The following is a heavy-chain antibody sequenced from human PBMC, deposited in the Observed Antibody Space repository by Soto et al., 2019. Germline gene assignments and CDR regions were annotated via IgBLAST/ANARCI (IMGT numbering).Heavy chain of an antibody. J-gene: IGHJ5*02. Sequence: EMQLLQYGGGLVQPGGSLTLFCAASGFTFSNYAMSWVRQAPGKGLEWVSGISGRGSTTYADSVKGRFAISRDNSENTIYLQMKNLSVEDTAMYYCAREGLDLRRQLDLWGQGTRVTVSS. CDR2: ISGRGST. CDR1: GFTFSNYA. CDR3: AREGLDLRRQLDL. D-gene: IGHD6-19*01. V-gene: IGHV3-23*01.